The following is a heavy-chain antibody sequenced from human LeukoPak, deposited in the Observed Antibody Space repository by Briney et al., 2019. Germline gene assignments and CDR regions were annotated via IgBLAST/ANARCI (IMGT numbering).Heavy chain of an antibody. J-gene: IGHJ5*02. CDR3: ARGSWAAAAADWFDP. Sequence: GGSLRLSCAASGITFSSYAMSWVRQAPGKGLEWVSAIGGSGGGTYYADSVKGRFTISRDNSKNTLYLQMNSLRAEDTAVYYCARGSWAAAAADWFDPWGQGTLVTVSS. CDR1: GITFSSYA. V-gene: IGHV3-23*01. D-gene: IGHD6-13*01. CDR2: IGGSGGGT.